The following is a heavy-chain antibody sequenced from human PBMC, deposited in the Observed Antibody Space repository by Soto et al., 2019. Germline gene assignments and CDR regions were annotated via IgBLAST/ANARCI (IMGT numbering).Heavy chain of an antibody. Sequence: LRLSCAASGFTVSSNYMSWVRQAPGKGLEWVSVIYSGGSTYYADSVKGRFTISRDNSKNTLYLQMNSLRAEDTAVYYCARDHRYSSSSYYYYGMDVRGQGTTVTVSS. D-gene: IGHD6-6*01. V-gene: IGHV3-53*01. CDR2: IYSGGST. CDR1: GFTVSSNY. J-gene: IGHJ6*02. CDR3: ARDHRYSSSSYYYYGMDV.